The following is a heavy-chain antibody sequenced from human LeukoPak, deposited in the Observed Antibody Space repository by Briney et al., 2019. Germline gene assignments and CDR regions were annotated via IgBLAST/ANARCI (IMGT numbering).Heavy chain of an antibody. Sequence: AASVKVSCKASGYTFTSYGISWVRQAPGQGLEWMGWISAYNGNTNYAQKLQGRVTMTTDTSTSTAYMELRSLRSDDTAVYYCARDYYGSGSYHDAFDIWGQGTMVTVSS. CDR2: ISAYNGNT. J-gene: IGHJ3*02. D-gene: IGHD3-10*01. CDR3: ARDYYGSGSYHDAFDI. CDR1: GYTFTSYG. V-gene: IGHV1-18*01.